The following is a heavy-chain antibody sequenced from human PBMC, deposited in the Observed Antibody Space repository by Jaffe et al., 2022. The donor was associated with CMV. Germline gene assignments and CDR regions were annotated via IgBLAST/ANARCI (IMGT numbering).Heavy chain of an antibody. CDR1: GDSVSSNRAA. Sequence: QVQLQQSGPGLVKASQTLSLTCAISGDSVSSNRAAWNWIRQSPSRGLEWLGRAYYRSEWYHNYADPLKSRVTINPDTSKNQISLQLNSVTPEDTAVYYCFRELSRSQGTNWFDPWGPGTQVTVSS. J-gene: IGHJ5*02. CDR3: FRELSRSQGTNWFDP. V-gene: IGHV6-1*01. D-gene: IGHD1-26*01. CDR2: AYYRSEWYH.